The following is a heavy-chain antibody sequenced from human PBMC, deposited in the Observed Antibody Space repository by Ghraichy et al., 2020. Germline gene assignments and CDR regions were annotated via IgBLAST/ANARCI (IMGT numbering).Heavy chain of an antibody. CDR2: IYYRGTT. D-gene: IGHD3-3*01. Sequence: LRLSCSVSGDSLINGAYYWSWIRHHPEKGLEWIGQIYYRGTTYYNPSLGSRGSMSADTSKNHLSLNLRSVTSADTAVYFCARVHYDLWFGLGPPVGYFESWGQGKLVMVSS. CDR3: ARVHYDLWFGLGPPVGYFES. CDR1: GDSLINGAYY. V-gene: IGHV4-31*03. J-gene: IGHJ5*01.